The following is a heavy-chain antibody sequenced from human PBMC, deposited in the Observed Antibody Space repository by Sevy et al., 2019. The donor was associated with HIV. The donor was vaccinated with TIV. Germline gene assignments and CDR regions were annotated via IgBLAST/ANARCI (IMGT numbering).Heavy chain of an antibody. CDR1: GFTFSSYA. Sequence: GGSLRLSCAASGFTFSSYAMHWVRKAPGKGLEWVAVISYDGSNKYYADSVKGRFTISRDNSKNTLYLQMNSLRAEDTAVYYCARETMIVVVIPQYYFDYWGQGTLVTVSS. V-gene: IGHV3-30-3*01. CDR3: ARETMIVVVIPQYYFDY. D-gene: IGHD3-22*01. J-gene: IGHJ4*02. CDR2: ISYDGSNK.